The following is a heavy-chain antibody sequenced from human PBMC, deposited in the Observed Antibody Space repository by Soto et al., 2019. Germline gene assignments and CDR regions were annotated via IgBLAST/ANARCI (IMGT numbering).Heavy chain of an antibody. CDR1: GFTFGDYT. CDR2: IRSKAYGGTT. CDR3: TRSTYYYGSGSYYNVDY. V-gene: IGHV3-49*03. D-gene: IGHD3-10*01. J-gene: IGHJ4*02. Sequence: GGSLRLSCTASGFTFGDYTMSWFRQAPGKGLEWVGFIRSKAYGGTTEYAASVKGRFTISRDDSKSIAYLQMNSLKTEDTAVYYCTRSTYYYGSGSYYNVDYWGQGTLVTVSS.